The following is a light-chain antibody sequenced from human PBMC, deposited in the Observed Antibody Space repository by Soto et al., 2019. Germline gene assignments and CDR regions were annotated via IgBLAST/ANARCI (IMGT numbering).Light chain of an antibody. J-gene: IGKJ5*01. CDR2: DAY. CDR3: QQRSNWPLIT. Sequence: EVVLTQSPVTLSLSPVERATLSCRASQSFRGLLAWYQQKPGQAPRLLIYDAYNRATGIPPRFSGSGSGTDFTLTISSLEPEDFAVYYCQQRSNWPLITFGQGTRLEIK. V-gene: IGKV3-11*01. CDR1: QSFRGL.